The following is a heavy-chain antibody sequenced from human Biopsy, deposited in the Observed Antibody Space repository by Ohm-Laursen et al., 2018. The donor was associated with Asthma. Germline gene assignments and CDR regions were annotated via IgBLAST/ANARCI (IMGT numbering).Heavy chain of an antibody. D-gene: IGHD2-15*01. CDR3: ARDRNYCSDGTCVHYYGVDV. J-gene: IGHJ6*02. CDR1: GFSLSSGGYY. V-gene: IGHV4-31*03. CDR2: IYYSGGT. Sequence: SQTLSLTCCVSGFSLSSGGYYWSWIRHHPGKGLEWIGNIYYSGGTYYNPSLQSRATISIDTSMSQFSLKLKSVTAADTAVYYCARDRNYCSDGTCVHYYGVDVWGPGTTVTVSS.